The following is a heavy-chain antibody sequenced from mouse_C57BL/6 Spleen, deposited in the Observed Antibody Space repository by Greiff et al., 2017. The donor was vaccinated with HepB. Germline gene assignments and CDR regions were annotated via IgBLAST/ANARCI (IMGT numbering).Heavy chain of an antibody. CDR2: IDPSDSYT. Sequence: VQLQQPGAELVMPGASVKLSCKASGYTFTSYWMHWVKQRPGQGLEWIGEIDPSDSYTNYNQKFKGKSTLTVDKSSSTAYMQLSSLTSEDSAVYYCARWGTTVVAPFDYWGQGTTLTVSS. CDR3: ARWGTTVVAPFDY. J-gene: IGHJ2*01. V-gene: IGHV1-69*01. D-gene: IGHD1-1*01. CDR1: GYTFTSYW.